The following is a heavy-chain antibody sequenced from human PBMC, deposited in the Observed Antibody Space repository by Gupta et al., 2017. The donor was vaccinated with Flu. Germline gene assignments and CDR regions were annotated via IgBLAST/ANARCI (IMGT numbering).Heavy chain of an antibody. CDR1: GGSISNTDYH. D-gene: IGHD1-14*01. V-gene: IGHV4-39*01. J-gene: IGHJ4*02. CDR3: ARHSSDPGIWFYFDY. Sequence: QLQLQESGPGLAKPSETLSLTCTVSGGSISNTDYHWGWIRQPPGKGLEWIGAVYYSGSTYYNPSLKSRLSMSVDTSNNQFSLNFNSVTAADTAVYYCARHSSDPGIWFYFDYWGQGTLVTVSS. CDR2: VYYSGST.